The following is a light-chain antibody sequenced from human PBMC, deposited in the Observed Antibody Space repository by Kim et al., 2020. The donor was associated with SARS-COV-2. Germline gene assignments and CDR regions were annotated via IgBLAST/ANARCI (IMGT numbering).Light chain of an antibody. CDR1: SSNIGAGYD. CDR2: DNT. J-gene: IGLJ2*01. V-gene: IGLV1-40*01. Sequence: VTLSCTGSSSNIGAGYDVHWYQQLPGTAPKLLIYDNTNRPSGVADRFSGSKSVTSASLAITGLQAEDEADYYCQSYDSSLSGPVLFGGGTQLTVL. CDR3: QSYDSSLSGPVL.